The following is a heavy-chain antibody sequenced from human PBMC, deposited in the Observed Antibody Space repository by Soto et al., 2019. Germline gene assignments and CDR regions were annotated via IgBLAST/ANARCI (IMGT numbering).Heavy chain of an antibody. CDR2: IKQDGSEK. V-gene: IGHV3-7*01. Sequence: GGSLRLSCAASGFTFSSYWMSWVRQAPGKGLEWVANIKQDGSEKYVDSVKGRFTISRDNAKNSLYLQMNSLRAEDTAVYYCAREGGGGDIVVVVALLDFDYWGQGTLVTVSS. CDR3: AREGGGGDIVVVVALLDFDY. CDR1: GFTFSSYW. D-gene: IGHD2-15*01. J-gene: IGHJ4*02.